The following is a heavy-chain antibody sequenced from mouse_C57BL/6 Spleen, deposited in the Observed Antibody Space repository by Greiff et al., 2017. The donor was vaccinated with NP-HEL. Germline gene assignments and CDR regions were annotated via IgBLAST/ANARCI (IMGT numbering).Heavy chain of an antibody. J-gene: IGHJ2*01. CDR1: GYTFTDYN. CDR2: INPNNGGT. V-gene: IGHV1-22*01. D-gene: IGHD2-4*01. CDR3: ARALYYDYERLFDY. Sequence: VHVKQSGPELVKPGASVKMSCKASGYTFTDYNMHWVKQSHGKSLEWIGYINPNNGGTSYNQKFKGKATLTVNKSSSTAYMELRSLTSEDSAVYYCARALYYDYERLFDYWGQGTTLTVSS.